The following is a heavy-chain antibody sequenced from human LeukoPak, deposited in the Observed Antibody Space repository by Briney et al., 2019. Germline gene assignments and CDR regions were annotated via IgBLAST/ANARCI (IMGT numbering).Heavy chain of an antibody. Sequence: PGGSLRLSCAASAFTFSSYWMHWVRQAPGKGLVWVSRINGDGSSTSYADSVKGRFTISRDNAKNTLYLQMNSLRAEDTAVYYCARNGSYGKIDYWGQGTLVTVSS. CDR1: AFTFSSYW. CDR2: INGDGSST. J-gene: IGHJ4*02. CDR3: ARNGSYGKIDY. V-gene: IGHV3-74*01. D-gene: IGHD5-18*01.